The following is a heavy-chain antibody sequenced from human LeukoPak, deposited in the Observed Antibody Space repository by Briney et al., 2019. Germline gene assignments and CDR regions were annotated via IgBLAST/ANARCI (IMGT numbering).Heavy chain of an antibody. CDR1: GGSFSGYY. CDR3: ARARRGYSYGSVGVALLTNWFDP. D-gene: IGHD5-18*01. Sequence: MSPETLSLTCAVYGGSFSGYYWSWIRQPPGKGLEWIGEINHSGSTNHNPSLKSRVTISVDTSKNQFSLKLSSVTAADTAVYYCARARRGYSYGSVGVALLTNWFDPWGQGTLVTVSS. J-gene: IGHJ5*02. V-gene: IGHV4-34*01. CDR2: INHSGST.